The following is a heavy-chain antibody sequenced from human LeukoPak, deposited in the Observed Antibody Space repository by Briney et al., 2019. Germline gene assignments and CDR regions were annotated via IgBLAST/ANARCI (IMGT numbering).Heavy chain of an antibody. D-gene: IGHD3-22*01. CDR3: ARDYYDSSGYYFGFGPYDAFDI. Sequence: GASVKVSCKASGYTFTSYGISWVRQAPGQGLEWVGWIRPYNGNTNYTQKLHARVTMHTDTCTSTAYVELTSLTADVTAVYYCARDYYDSSGYYFGFGPYDAFDICGQGTMVTVSS. CDR2: IRPYNGNT. V-gene: IGHV1-18*01. CDR1: GYTFTSYG. J-gene: IGHJ3*02.